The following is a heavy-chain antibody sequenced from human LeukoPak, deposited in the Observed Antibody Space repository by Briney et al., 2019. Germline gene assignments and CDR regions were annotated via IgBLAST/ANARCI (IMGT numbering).Heavy chain of an antibody. CDR2: IGGDGTT. CDR1: GFTFSNCG. D-gene: IGHD3-10*01. V-gene: IGHV3-23*01. J-gene: IGHJ6*02. Sequence: GGSLRLSCATSGFTFSNCGMSWVRQAPGKGLQWLSVIGGDGTTYYADSVKGRFTVSRDNPENTLYLQMNSLRAEGTAVYYCAKGPYGLGIYYGMDVWGQGTTVTV. CDR3: AKGPYGLGIYYGMDV.